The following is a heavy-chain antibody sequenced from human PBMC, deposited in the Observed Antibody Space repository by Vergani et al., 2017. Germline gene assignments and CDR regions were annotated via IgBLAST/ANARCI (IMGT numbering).Heavy chain of an antibody. CDR1: GFTFGDYD. CDR2: VKWNGDSS. CDR3: ARRGSGNTYYLDY. D-gene: IGHD3-10*01. V-gene: IGHV3-20*04. Sequence: EVQLVESGGGVVRPGGSLRLSCAASGFTFGDYDMNWVRQAPGKGLEWVSRVKWNGDSSVYADSVKGRFTISRDNAKNSLYLQMTSVRAEDTALYYCARRGSGNTYYLDYWGQGALVTVSS. J-gene: IGHJ4*02.